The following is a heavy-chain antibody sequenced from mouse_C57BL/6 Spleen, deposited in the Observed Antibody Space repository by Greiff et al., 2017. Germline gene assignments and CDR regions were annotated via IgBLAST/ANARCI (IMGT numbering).Heavy chain of an antibody. V-gene: IGHV2-3*01. Sequence: VKLVESGPGLVAPSQSLSITCTVSGFSLTSSGVSWVRQPPGTGLEWLGVIWGDGSTNYHSALISRLSISKDNSKSQVFLKLNSLQTDDTATYYCAKTGTFYWYFDVWGTGTTVTVSS. CDR1: GFSLTSSG. J-gene: IGHJ1*03. CDR2: IWGDGST. CDR3: AKTGTFYWYFDV. D-gene: IGHD4-1*01.